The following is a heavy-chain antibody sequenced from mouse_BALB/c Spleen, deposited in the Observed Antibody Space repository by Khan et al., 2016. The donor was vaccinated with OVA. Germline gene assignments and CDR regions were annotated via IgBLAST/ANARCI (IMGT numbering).Heavy chain of an antibody. CDR1: GDSITSGF. V-gene: IGHV3-8*02. CDR3: SRSYGSCAIDY. CDR2: ITYSGNI. D-gene: IGHD1-1*01. Sequence: EVKLLESGPSLVKPSQTLSLSCSVTGDSITSGFWNWIRQFPGNKFEYLGYITYSGNIYYNPSLKSRISITRDTSNSQYYLQLDSWTTEDTATYYCSRSYGSCAIDYWGQGTSVTVST. J-gene: IGHJ4*01.